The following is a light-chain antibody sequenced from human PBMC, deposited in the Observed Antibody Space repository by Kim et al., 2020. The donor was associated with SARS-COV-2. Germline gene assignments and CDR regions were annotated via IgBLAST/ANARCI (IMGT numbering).Light chain of an antibody. J-gene: IGLJ2*01. CDR3: QVRDSSSDHVV. CDR2: YDS. V-gene: IGLV3-21*04. Sequence: PAKGARITCGGNNIRSKSVHWYQQQQGPAPFPVIYYDSDRPSGTPERFSGSNSGTAATLTISRVEAGDEADYYCQVRDSSSDHVVFGGGTQLTVL. CDR1: NIRSKS.